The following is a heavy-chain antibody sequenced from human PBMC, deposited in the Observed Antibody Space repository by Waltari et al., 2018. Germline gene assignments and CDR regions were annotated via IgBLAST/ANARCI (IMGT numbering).Heavy chain of an antibody. D-gene: IGHD4-17*01. CDR3: ARSYGDYSDAFDI. V-gene: IGHV4-30-2*01. CDR1: GGSISSGGYS. Sequence: QLQLQESGSGLVKPSQTLSLTCAVSGGSISSGGYSWTWIRQPPGKGLEWIGYIDHSGSTYYNPSLKSRVTISVDRSKNQFSLKLSSVTAADTAVYYCARSYGDYSDAFDIWGQGTMVTVSS. J-gene: IGHJ3*02. CDR2: IDHSGST.